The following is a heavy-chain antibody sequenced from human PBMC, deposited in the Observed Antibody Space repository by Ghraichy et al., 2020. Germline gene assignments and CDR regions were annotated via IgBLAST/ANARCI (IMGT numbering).Heavy chain of an antibody. J-gene: IGHJ4*02. Sequence: GESLNISCTASGFTFGDYAMAWFRQAPGKGLEWIGFIRNKADGGTTQYAASVRGRFTISRDDSKSIAYLKMNSLKTEDTAMYYCTRDRPLDYWGQGTLVTVSS. V-gene: IGHV3-49*03. CDR1: GFTFGDYA. CDR2: IRNKADGGTT. CDR3: TRDRPLDY.